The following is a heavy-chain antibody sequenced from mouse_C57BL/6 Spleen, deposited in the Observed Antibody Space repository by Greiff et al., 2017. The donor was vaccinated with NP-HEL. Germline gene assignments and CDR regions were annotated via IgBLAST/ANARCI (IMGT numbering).Heavy chain of an antibody. D-gene: IGHD1-1*01. V-gene: IGHV1-80*01. J-gene: IGHJ2*01. CDR2: IYPGDGAT. CDR3: ARVTTVVAPYFDY. Sequence: VQLQQSGAELVKPGASVKISCKASGYAFSSYWMNWVKQRPGKGLEWIGQIYPGDGATNYNGKFKGKATLTADKSSSTAYMQLSSLTSEDSAVYFCARVTTVVAPYFDYWGQGTTLTVSS. CDR1: GYAFSSYW.